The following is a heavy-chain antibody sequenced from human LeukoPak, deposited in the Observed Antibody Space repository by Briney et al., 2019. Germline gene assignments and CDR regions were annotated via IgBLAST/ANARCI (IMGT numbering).Heavy chain of an antibody. Sequence: SETLSLTCTVSGGSISSYYWGWIRQPPGKGLEWIGYIYYSGSTNYNPSLKSRVTISVDTSKNQFSLKLSSVTAADTAVYYCARGGGSYFRYFQHWGQGTLVTVSS. CDR1: GGSISSYY. J-gene: IGHJ1*01. CDR3: ARGGGSYFRYFQH. D-gene: IGHD1-26*01. V-gene: IGHV4-59*01. CDR2: IYYSGST.